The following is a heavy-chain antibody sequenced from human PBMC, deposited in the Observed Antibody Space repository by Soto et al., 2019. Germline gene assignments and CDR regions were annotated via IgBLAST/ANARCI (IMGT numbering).Heavy chain of an antibody. V-gene: IGHV4-61*01. CDR2: IYYSRST. Sequence: SETLSLTCTVSGGSVSSGSYYWSWIRQPPGKGLEWIGYIYYSRSTNYNPSLKSRVTISVDTSKNQFSLKLSSVTAADTAVYHCARAAFPIAARRGFDYWGQGTLVTVSS. D-gene: IGHD6-6*01. CDR3: ARAAFPIAARRGFDY. CDR1: GGSVSSGSYY. J-gene: IGHJ4*02.